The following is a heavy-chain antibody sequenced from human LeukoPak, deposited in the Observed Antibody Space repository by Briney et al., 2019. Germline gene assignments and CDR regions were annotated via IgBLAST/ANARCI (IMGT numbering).Heavy chain of an antibody. J-gene: IGHJ6*02. CDR2: IKSKSDGGTT. D-gene: IGHD3-22*01. CDR1: GVTFSNAW. Sequence: GGSLRLSCAASGVTFSNAWMTWVRQAPGKGLEWVGRIKSKSDGGTTDYAAPVKGRFTISRDDSKNTLYLQMNSLKTEDTAVYYCTTVGYYDSSGYYSPYYYYYGMDVWGQGTTVTVSS. V-gene: IGHV3-15*01. CDR3: TTVGYYDSSGYYSPYYYYYGMDV.